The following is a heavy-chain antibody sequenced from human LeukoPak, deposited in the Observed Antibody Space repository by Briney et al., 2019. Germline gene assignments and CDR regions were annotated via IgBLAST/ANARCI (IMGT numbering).Heavy chain of an antibody. CDR1: GYTFTSYG. Sequence: ASVKVSCKASGYTFTSYGITWVRLAPGQGLEWMGWVSAYNGNTDYAQKLQGRVTMTTDTSTSTAYMELRSLRSDDTAVYYCAMGLMGPTTRLDYWGQGTLVTVSS. J-gene: IGHJ4*02. V-gene: IGHV1-18*01. CDR3: AMGLMGPTTRLDY. D-gene: IGHD1-26*01. CDR2: VSAYNGNT.